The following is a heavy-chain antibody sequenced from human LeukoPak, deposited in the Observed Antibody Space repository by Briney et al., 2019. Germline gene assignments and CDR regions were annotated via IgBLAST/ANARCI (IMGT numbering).Heavy chain of an antibody. CDR1: GFTFSSYA. CDR3: ARPHYDILTGYMYYFDY. D-gene: IGHD3-9*01. CDR2: ITGSGAST. Sequence: PGASLRLSSAASGFTFSSYAMTWVRQAPGKGLEWVSHITGSGASTYYADSVKGRFTISRDNSNNSLYLQMNSLRADDTAVYYCARPHYDILTGYMYYFDYWGQGTLVTVSS. V-gene: IGHV3-23*01. J-gene: IGHJ4*02.